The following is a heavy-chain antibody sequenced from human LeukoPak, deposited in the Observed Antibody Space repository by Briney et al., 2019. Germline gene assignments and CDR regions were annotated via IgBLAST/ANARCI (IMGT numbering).Heavy chain of an antibody. D-gene: IGHD2-2*01. CDR3: ARIGHCSTTSCHFLDY. Sequence: ASVKVSCKASGYTFTDYYMQWVRQAPGQGLEWVGWINPNTGGTDSAQKFQGRVTLTRDTSISTAYMELTSLRSDDTAVYYCARIGHCSTTSCHFLDYWGQGNLVTASS. V-gene: IGHV1-2*02. CDR1: GYTFTDYY. J-gene: IGHJ4*02. CDR2: INPNTGGT.